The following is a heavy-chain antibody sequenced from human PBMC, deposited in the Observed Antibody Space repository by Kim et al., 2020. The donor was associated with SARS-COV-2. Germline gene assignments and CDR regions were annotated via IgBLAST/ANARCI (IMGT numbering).Heavy chain of an antibody. CDR3: ARGAVLSSSVLS. CDR1: GGTFSSYA. Sequence: SVKVSCKASGGTFSSYAISWVRQAPGQGLEWRGGIIPIFGTANYAQKFQGRVTITADESTSTAYMELSSLRSEDTAVYYCARGAVLSSSVLSWGQGTLVTVSS. J-gene: IGHJ5*02. CDR2: IIPIFGTA. D-gene: IGHD6-13*01. V-gene: IGHV1-69*13.